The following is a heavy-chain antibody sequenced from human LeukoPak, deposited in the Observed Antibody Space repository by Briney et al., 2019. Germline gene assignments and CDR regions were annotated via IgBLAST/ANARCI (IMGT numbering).Heavy chain of an antibody. D-gene: IGHD2-15*01. V-gene: IGHV3-74*01. J-gene: IGHJ5*02. CDR2: INSDGSST. CDR1: GFTFSSYW. CDR3: ARPSGYCSGGSCPRWFDP. Sequence: GGSLRLSCAASGFTFSSYWMHWVRQAPGKGLVWVSRINSDGSSTSYADSMKGRFTISRDNAKNTLYLQMNSLRAEDTAVYYCARPSGYCSGGSCPRWFDPWGQGTLVTVSS.